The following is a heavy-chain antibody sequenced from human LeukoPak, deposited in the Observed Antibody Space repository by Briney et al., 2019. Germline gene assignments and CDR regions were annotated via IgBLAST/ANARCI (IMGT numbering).Heavy chain of an antibody. D-gene: IGHD6-13*01. Sequence: SETLSLTCTVSGGSISSSSYYWSWIRQPPGKGLEWIGYIYYSGSTNYNPSLKSRVTISVDTSKNQFSLKLSSVTAADTAVYYCARDYWRGSSWYHDYWGQGTLVTVSS. J-gene: IGHJ4*02. CDR2: IYYSGST. CDR3: ARDYWRGSSWYHDY. CDR1: GGSISSSSYY. V-gene: IGHV4-61*01.